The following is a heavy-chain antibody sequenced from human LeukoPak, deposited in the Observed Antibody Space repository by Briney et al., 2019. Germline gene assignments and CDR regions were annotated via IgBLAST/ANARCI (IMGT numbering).Heavy chain of an antibody. CDR1: GYTFTSYD. V-gene: IGHV1-8*03. Sequence: ASVKVSCKASGYTFTSYDINWVRQATGQGLEWMGWMNPNSANTGYAQKFQGRVTITRNTSISTTYMELSSLRSEGTAVYYCARYMVRGKGWFDPWGQGTLVTVSS. CDR3: ARYMVRGKGWFDP. D-gene: IGHD3-10*01. J-gene: IGHJ5*02. CDR2: MNPNSANT.